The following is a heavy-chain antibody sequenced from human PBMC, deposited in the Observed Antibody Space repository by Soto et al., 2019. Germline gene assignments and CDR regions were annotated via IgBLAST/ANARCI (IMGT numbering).Heavy chain of an antibody. D-gene: IGHD5-12*01. Sequence: SETLSLTCTVSGGSISSSSYYWGWIRQPPGKGLEWIGSIYYSGSTYYNPSLKSRVTISVDTSKNQFSLKLSSVTAADTAVYYCARRSPFVDQLWQRYYFDYWGQGTLVTVSS. CDR3: ARRSPFVDQLWQRYYFDY. CDR2: IYYSGST. V-gene: IGHV4-39*01. CDR1: GGSISSSSYY. J-gene: IGHJ4*02.